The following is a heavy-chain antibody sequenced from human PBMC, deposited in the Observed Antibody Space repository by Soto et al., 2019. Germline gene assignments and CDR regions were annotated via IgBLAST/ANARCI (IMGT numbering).Heavy chain of an antibody. J-gene: IGHJ4*02. V-gene: IGHV1-8*01. CDR2: MNPNSGNT. CDR1: GYTFTSYD. CDR3: ARVLRYYSGYDFSLRY. Sequence: ASVKVSCKASGYTFTSYDINWVRQATGQGLEWMGWMNPNSGNTGYAQKFQGRVTMTRNTSISTAYMELSSLRSEDTAVYYCARVLRYYSGYDFSLRYWGQGTLVTVSS. D-gene: IGHD5-12*01.